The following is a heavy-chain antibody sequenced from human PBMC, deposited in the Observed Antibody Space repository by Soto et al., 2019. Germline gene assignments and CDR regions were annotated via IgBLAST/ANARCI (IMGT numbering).Heavy chain of an antibody. V-gene: IGHV1-18*01. CDR1: GYTFTSYG. CDR3: ARGDFWSGYSPGGMDV. J-gene: IGHJ6*02. CDR2: ISAYNGNT. D-gene: IGHD3-3*01. Sequence: GASVKVSCKASGYTFTSYGISWVRQAPGQGLEWMGWISAYNGNTNYAQKLQGRVTMTTDTSTSTAYMELRSLRSDGTAVYYCARGDFWSGYSPGGMDVWGQGTTVTVSS.